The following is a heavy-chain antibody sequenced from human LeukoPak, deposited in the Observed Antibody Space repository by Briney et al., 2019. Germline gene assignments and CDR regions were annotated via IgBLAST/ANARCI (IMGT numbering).Heavy chain of an antibody. CDR2: IYSGGST. J-gene: IGHJ3*02. Sequence: PGGSLRLSCAASGFTVSSNYMGWVRQAPGKGLEWVSVIYSGGSTYYADSVKGRFTISRDNSKNTLYLQMNSLRAEDTAVYYCAREARYYYDSSGYRAHAFDIWGQGTMVTVSS. CDR1: GFTVSSNY. D-gene: IGHD3-22*01. V-gene: IGHV3-53*01. CDR3: AREARYYYDSSGYRAHAFDI.